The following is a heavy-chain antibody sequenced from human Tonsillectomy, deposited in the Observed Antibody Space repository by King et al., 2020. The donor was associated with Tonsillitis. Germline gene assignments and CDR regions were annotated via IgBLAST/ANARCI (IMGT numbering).Heavy chain of an antibody. Sequence: QLVQSGAEVKKPGASVKVSCKASGYTFTGYYMHWVRQAPGQGLEWMGWINPNSGGTNYAQKFQGRVTMTRDTSISTAYMELSRLRSDDTAVYYCARRSIRQQLAYNWFDPWGQGTLVTVSS. D-gene: IGHD6-13*01. CDR2: INPNSGGT. CDR1: GYTFTGYY. V-gene: IGHV1-2*02. J-gene: IGHJ5*02. CDR3: ARRSIRQQLAYNWFDP.